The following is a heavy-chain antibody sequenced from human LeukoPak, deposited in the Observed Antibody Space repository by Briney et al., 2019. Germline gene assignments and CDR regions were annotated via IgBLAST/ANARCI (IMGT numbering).Heavy chain of an antibody. D-gene: IGHD3-16*01. J-gene: IGHJ4*02. V-gene: IGHV3-23*01. CDR1: GFTFSSYA. CDR2: ISGSGGST. CDR3: ARDPSGPDVGGDGDDY. Sequence: GGSLRLSCAASGFTFSSYAMSLVRQAPGKGLEWVSAISGSGGSTYYADSVKGRFTTSRDNSKDTLYLQMNSLRAEDTAVYYCARDPSGPDVGGDGDDYWGQGTLVTVSS.